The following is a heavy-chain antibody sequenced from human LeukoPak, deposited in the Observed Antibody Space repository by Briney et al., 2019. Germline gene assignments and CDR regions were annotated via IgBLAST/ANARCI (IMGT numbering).Heavy chain of an antibody. CDR1: GYTFTSYD. V-gene: IGHV1-2*02. J-gene: IGHJ6*03. D-gene: IGHD3-10*01. Sequence: ASVKVSCKASGYTFTSYDINWVRQATGQGLEWMGWINPNSGGTNYAQKFQGRVTMTRDTSISTAYMELSRLRSDDTAVYYCARGRITMVRGVTKNYYMDVWGKGTTVTVSS. CDR3: ARGRITMVRGVTKNYYMDV. CDR2: INPNSGGT.